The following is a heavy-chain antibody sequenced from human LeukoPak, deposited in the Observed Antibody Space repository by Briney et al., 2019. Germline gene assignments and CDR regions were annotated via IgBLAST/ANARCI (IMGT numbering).Heavy chain of an antibody. CDR1: GFTFSSYS. V-gene: IGHV3-21*01. Sequence: GGSLRLSCAASGFTFSSYSMHWVRQAPGKGLEWVSSISSSNSYIYCADSVKGRFTISRDNAKNSLYLQMNSLRAEDTAVYYCAREKDAFDIWGQGTMVTVSS. CDR3: AREKDAFDI. CDR2: ISSSNSYI. J-gene: IGHJ3*02.